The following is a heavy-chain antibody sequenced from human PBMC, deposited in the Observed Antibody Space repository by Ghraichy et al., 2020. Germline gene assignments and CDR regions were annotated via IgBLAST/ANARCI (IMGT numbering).Heavy chain of an antibody. CDR1: GFTFSSYS. J-gene: IGHJ4*02. V-gene: IGHV3-48*04. D-gene: IGHD2-15*01. Sequence: GGSLRLSCAASGFTFSSYSVTWVRQAPGRGLEWVSYISKSSSTIFYADSVKGRFTISRDNAKNSLYLQMNSLRAEDTAVYYCATLRLVAVTPCFFDYWGQGTLVTVAS. CDR3: ATLRLVAVTPCFFDY. CDR2: ISKSSSTI.